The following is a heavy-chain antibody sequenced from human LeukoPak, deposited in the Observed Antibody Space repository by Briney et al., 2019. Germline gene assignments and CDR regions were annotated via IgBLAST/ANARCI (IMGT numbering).Heavy chain of an antibody. CDR2: IYYRGST. J-gene: IGHJ4*02. Sequence: NPSETLSLTCTVSDGSINSSSYYWGWIRQPPGKGLEWIGNIYYRGSTYYNPSLYSRVTISIDRSKNQFSLKLSSVTAADTAVFYCARCDFGPGSYSPRFDYWGQGTLVTVSS. CDR3: ARCDFGPGSYSPRFDY. V-gene: IGHV4-39*01. D-gene: IGHD3-10*01. CDR1: DGSINSSSYY.